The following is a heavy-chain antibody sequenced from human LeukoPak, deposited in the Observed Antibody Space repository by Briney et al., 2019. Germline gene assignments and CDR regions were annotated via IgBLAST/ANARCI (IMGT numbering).Heavy chain of an antibody. D-gene: IGHD5-18*01. J-gene: IGHJ4*02. CDR2: INSDGSST. CDR1: GFSFSSYW. CDR3: ARGGGYSYGVGDY. V-gene: IGHV3-74*01. Sequence: QPGGSLRLSCAASGFSFSSYWMHWVRQAPGKGLVWVSRINSDGSSTSYADSVKGRFTISRDNAKNTLYLQMNSLRAEDTAVYYCARGGGYSYGVGDYWGQGTLVTVSS.